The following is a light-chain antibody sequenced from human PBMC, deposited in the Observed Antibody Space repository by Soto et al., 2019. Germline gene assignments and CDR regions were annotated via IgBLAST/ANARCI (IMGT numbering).Light chain of an antibody. Sequence: EIVLTQSPGTLSLSPGERATLSCSASQNVRNNYLAWYQQKPGQAPRLLIYDASSRATGFPDRFSGSGSGTDFTLLIGRLEPEDFAVYYCQQYGSSPQTFGQGTKVEIK. J-gene: IGKJ1*01. CDR1: QNVRNNY. V-gene: IGKV3-20*01. CDR3: QQYGSSPQT. CDR2: DAS.